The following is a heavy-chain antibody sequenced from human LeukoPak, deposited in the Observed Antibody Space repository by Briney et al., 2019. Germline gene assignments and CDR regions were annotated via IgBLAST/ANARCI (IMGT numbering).Heavy chain of an antibody. D-gene: IGHD6-19*01. Sequence: PGGSLRLSCAASGFTFSSYAMHWVRQAPGKGLEWVAVISYDGSNKYYADSVKGRFTISRDNSKNTLYLQMNSLRAEDTAVHYCARDRIAVARFDYWGQGTLVTVSS. V-gene: IGHV3-30-3*01. CDR3: ARDRIAVARFDY. J-gene: IGHJ4*02. CDR1: GFTFSSYA. CDR2: ISYDGSNK.